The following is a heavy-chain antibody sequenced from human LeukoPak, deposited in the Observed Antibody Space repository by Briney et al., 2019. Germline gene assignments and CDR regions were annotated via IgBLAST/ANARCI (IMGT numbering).Heavy chain of an antibody. CDR3: AKDLGDV. V-gene: IGHV3-30*18. CDR2: ISYDGSNK. CDR1: GFTFSSYG. J-gene: IGHJ6*02. Sequence: GGSLRLSCAASGFTFSSYGMHWVRQAPGKGLEWVAVISYDGSNKYYADSVKGRFTISRDNSKNTLNLQMNSLRAEDTAVYYCAKDLGDVWGQGTTVTVSS.